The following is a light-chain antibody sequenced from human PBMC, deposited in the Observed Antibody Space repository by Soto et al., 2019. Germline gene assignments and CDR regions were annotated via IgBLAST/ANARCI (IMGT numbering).Light chain of an antibody. V-gene: IGKV3-15*01. CDR3: KQYNNWPRT. Sequence: EIVMTQSPATLSVSPGERATLSCRASQSVSSDLAWYHQKPGQAPRLLIYGASTRATGIPARFSGSGSGTEFTLTINSLQSEDFAVYYCKQYNNWPRTFGQGTKVEIK. CDR2: GAS. CDR1: QSVSSD. J-gene: IGKJ1*01.